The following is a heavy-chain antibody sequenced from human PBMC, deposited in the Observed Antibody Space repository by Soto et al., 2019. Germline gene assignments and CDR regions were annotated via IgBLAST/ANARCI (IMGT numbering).Heavy chain of an antibody. Sequence: PGGSLRLSCAASGFTFSSYGMHWVRQAPGKGLEWVAVISYDGSNKYYADSVKGRFTISRDNSKNTLYLQMNSLRAEDTAVYYCAKDRRTYCGGDCYSGDWGQGTLVTVSS. J-gene: IGHJ4*02. V-gene: IGHV3-30*18. CDR1: GFTFSSYG. D-gene: IGHD2-21*02. CDR2: ISYDGSNK. CDR3: AKDRRTYCGGDCYSGD.